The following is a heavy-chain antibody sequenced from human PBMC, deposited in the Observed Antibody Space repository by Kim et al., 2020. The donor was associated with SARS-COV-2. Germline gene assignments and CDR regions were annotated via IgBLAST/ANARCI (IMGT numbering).Heavy chain of an antibody. CDR3: ARGGGDYDILTGYYFDY. D-gene: IGHD3-9*01. V-gene: IGHV3-11*06. Sequence: VKGRFTNSRDNAKNSLYLQMNGLRAEDTAVYYCARGGGDYDILTGYYFDYWGQGTLVTVSS. J-gene: IGHJ4*02.